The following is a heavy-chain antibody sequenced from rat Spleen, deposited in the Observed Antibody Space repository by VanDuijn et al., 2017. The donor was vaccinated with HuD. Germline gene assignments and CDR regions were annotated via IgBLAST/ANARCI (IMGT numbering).Heavy chain of an antibody. CDR1: GFTYSNYV. Sequence: EVQLVETGGNLVQPGKSLKLTCATSGFTYSNYVMAWVRQAPTKGLEWVASISSGGGSTYYRDSVKGRFTISRDNAKNTLYLQMDSLRSEDTATYYCATGGLDTTLTDAWGQGASVTVSS. CDR2: ISSGGGST. J-gene: IGHJ4*01. D-gene: IGHD1-4*01. CDR3: ATGGLDTTLTDA. V-gene: IGHV5S13*01.